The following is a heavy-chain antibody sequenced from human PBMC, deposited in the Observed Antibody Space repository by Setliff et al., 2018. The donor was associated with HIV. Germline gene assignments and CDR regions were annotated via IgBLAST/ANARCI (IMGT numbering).Heavy chain of an antibody. CDR2: INGDGTNT. CDR3: ARVDSSGRYGRFDY. D-gene: IGHD6-19*01. V-gene: IGHV3-74*01. Sequence: QPGGSLRLSCTAAGFTFSNYYMHWVRQAPGKGLVWVSHINGDGTNTVYADSVKGRFTISRDNAKSTLYLQMDSLRAEDTAVYYCARVDSSGRYGRFDYWGQGTLVTVSS. J-gene: IGHJ4*02. CDR1: GFTFSNYY.